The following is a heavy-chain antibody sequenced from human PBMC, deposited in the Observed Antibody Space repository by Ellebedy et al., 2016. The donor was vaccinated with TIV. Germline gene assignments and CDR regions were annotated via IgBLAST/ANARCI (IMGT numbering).Heavy chain of an antibody. CDR1: GGSISSYY. CDR3: ARGPTKFYFDY. D-gene: IGHD5-12*01. Sequence: SETLSLXXTVSGGSISSYYWSWIRQPPGKGLEWIGYIYSSGSTNFNPSLKSRVSISVDTSKNQFSLKLTSVTAADTAVYYCARGPTKFYFDYWGQGTLVTASS. V-gene: IGHV4-59*01. CDR2: IYSSGST. J-gene: IGHJ4*02.